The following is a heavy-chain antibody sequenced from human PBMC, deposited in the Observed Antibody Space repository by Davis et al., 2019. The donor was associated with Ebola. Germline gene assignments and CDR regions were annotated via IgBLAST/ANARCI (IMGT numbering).Heavy chain of an antibody. Sequence: GESLKISCAASGFTFSSYTMHWVRQAPGKGLEWVAVISYDGSNKYYTDSVKGRFTISRDNSKNTLFLQMNSLRAEDTAVYYCAKEGAAAAGPGWFDPWGQGTLVTVSS. J-gene: IGHJ5*02. D-gene: IGHD6-13*01. CDR3: AKEGAAAAGPGWFDP. CDR1: GFTFSSYT. V-gene: IGHV3-30*04. CDR2: ISYDGSNK.